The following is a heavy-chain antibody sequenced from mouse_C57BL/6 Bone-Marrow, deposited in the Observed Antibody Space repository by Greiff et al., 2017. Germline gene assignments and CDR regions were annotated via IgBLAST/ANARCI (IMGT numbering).Heavy chain of an antibody. CDR2: INPSNGGP. J-gene: IGHJ2*02. D-gene: IGHD1-1*01. CDR3: ACSNYYGSSYNPDSIDY. Sequence: QVQLQQPGTELVKPGASVKLSCKASGYTFTSYWMHWVKQRPGPGLEWIGNINPSNGGPNYNQKFKSKATLPVDKSSSTAYMQLSSLTSEYSAVYDCACSNYYGSSYNPDSIDYWGQGTSLTVSA. V-gene: IGHV1-53*01. CDR1: GYTFTSYW.